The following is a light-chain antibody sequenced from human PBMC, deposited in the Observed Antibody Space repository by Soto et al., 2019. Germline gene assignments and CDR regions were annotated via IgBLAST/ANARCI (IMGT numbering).Light chain of an antibody. CDR3: SSHATGSTLI. CDR1: RSDVGHYNE. J-gene: IGLJ2*01. CDR2: DVT. Sequence: QWAPTKPAAVYLSPIYSTTIACNEARSDVGHYNEVSWYQQRPGRAPKLLIYDVTNRPSGVSNRFSGSKSGNTASLTISGLQAEDEAYFFCSSHATGSTLIFGGGTRVTV. V-gene: IGLV2-14*03.